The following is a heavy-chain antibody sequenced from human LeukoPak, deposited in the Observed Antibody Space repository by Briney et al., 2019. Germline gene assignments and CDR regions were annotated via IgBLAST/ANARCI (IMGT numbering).Heavy chain of an antibody. J-gene: IGHJ6*03. V-gene: IGHV1-8*01. CDR1: GYTFTSYD. CDR3: ARAQTDYYYYYMDV. Sequence: ASVKVSCKASGYTFTSYDINWVRQATGQGLEWMGWMSPNSGNTGYAQKFQGRVTMTRNTSISTAYMELSSLRSEDTAVYYCARAQTDYYYYYMDVWGKGTTVTVSS. CDR2: MSPNSGNT.